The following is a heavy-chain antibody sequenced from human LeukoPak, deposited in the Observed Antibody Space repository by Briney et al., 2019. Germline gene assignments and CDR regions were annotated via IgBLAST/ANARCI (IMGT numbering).Heavy chain of an antibody. CDR2: IYYIGST. CDR3: ARDGYGGYVASGSFDY. CDR1: GGSISTYY. J-gene: IGHJ4*02. D-gene: IGHD5-12*01. Sequence: SETLSLTCTVSGGSISTYYWNWIRQPPGKGLEWIGYIYYIGSTNYNPSLKSRVTISVDTSKNQFSLKLSSVTAADTAVYYCARDGYGGYVASGSFDYWGQGTLVTVSS. V-gene: IGHV4-59*01.